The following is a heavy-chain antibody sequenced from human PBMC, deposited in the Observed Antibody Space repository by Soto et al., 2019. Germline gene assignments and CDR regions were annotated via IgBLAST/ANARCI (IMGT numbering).Heavy chain of an antibody. D-gene: IGHD5-18*01. CDR2: ISWNSGSI. J-gene: IGHJ6*02. V-gene: IGHV3-9*01. Sequence: LRLSCAASGFTFDDHAMHWVRQAPGKGLEWVSGISWNSGSIGYADSVKGRFTISRDNAKNSLYLQMNSLRAEDTALYYCARDTAMVTASYYYYGMDVWGQGTTVTVSS. CDR3: ARDTAMVTASYYYYGMDV. CDR1: GFTFDDHA.